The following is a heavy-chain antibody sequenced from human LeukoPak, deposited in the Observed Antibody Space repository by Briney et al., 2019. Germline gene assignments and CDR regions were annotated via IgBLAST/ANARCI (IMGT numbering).Heavy chain of an antibody. CDR2: ISSSSSYI. V-gene: IGHV3-21*01. D-gene: IGHD3-3*01. Sequence: GGSLRLSCAASGFTFSSYSMNWVRQAPGKGLEWVSSISSSSSYIYYADSVKGRFTISRDNVKNSLYLQMNSLRAEDTAVYYCARRVDYDFWSGSSTRDDYWGQGTLVTVSS. J-gene: IGHJ4*02. CDR3: ARRVDYDFWSGSSTRDDY. CDR1: GFTFSSYS.